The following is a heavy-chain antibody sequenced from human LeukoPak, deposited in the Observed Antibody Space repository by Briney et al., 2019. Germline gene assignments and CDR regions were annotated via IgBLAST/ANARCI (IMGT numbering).Heavy chain of an antibody. Sequence: SQTLSLTCTVSGGSISSGGYYWSWIRQPPGKGLGWIGYIYDSGSTYYCPSLKSRVSISVDRSKNQFSLKLSSVTAADTAVYYCARGGAAAGQFDYWGQGTLVTVSS. V-gene: IGHV4-30-2*01. CDR2: IYDSGST. J-gene: IGHJ4*02. D-gene: IGHD6-13*01. CDR1: GGSISSGGYY. CDR3: ARGGAAAGQFDY.